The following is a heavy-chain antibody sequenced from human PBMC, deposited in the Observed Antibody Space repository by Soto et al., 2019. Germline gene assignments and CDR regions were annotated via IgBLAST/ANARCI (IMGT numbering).Heavy chain of an antibody. D-gene: IGHD5-18*01. Sequence: PGGSLRLSCAASGFTFSSYGMHWVRQAPGKGLEWVAVISYGGSNKYYADSVKGRFTISRDNSKNTLYLQMNSLRAEDTAVYYCAKGAWIQLWTPFDYWGQGTLVTVSS. CDR2: ISYGGSNK. J-gene: IGHJ4*02. CDR1: GFTFSSYG. V-gene: IGHV3-30*18. CDR3: AKGAWIQLWTPFDY.